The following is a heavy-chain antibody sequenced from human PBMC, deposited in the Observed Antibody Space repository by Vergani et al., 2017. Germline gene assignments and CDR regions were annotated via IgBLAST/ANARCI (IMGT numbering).Heavy chain of an antibody. CDR2: ISGPGLST. V-gene: IGHV3-23*01. CDR3: VKEKIDLGSYFFDS. D-gene: IGHD2/OR15-2a*01. Sequence: EVQLQESGGGLVKPGGSLRVSCAASGFSFSTYSINWVRQAPGRGLAWVSSISGPGLSTYYADSVKGRFSISRDNSKNTVFLQMHSLRAEDTAIYYCVKEKIDLGSYFFDSWGHGILVTVSS. J-gene: IGHJ4*01. CDR1: GFSFSTYS.